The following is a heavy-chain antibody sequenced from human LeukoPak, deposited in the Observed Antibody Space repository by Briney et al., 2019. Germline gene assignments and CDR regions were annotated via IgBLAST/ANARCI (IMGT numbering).Heavy chain of an antibody. CDR1: GLTFSNYE. CDR2: ISGSGSRI. CDR3: AKDQGRGGFGLDC. J-gene: IGHJ4*02. V-gene: IGHV3-48*03. Sequence: GGSLRLSCAGSGLTFSNYEMNWVRQAPGKGLEWVSFISGSGSRIYYVDSVKGRFTISRDNAKNSLYLQMNNLRADDTAVYYCAKDQGRGGFGLDCWGQGTLVTVSS. D-gene: IGHD3-16*01.